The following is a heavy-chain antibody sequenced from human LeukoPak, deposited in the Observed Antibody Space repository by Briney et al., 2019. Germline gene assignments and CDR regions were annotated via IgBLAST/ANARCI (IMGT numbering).Heavy chain of an antibody. CDR3: TRMTTGHDY. CDR2: INHSGYT. Sequence: PSETLSLTCAVYGASFNDYYWSWIRQTPGKGLEWIGEINHSGYTNDSPSLKSRVTLSIDTSRKQFSLNLRSVTVADTGIYYCTRMTTGHDYWGQGTLVTVSS. D-gene: IGHD4-17*01. V-gene: IGHV4-34*01. CDR1: GASFNDYY. J-gene: IGHJ4*02.